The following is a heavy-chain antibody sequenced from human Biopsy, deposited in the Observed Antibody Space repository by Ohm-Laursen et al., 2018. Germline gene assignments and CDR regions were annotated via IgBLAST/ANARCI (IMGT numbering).Heavy chain of an antibody. J-gene: IGHJ5*02. CDR2: IFYRGST. Sequence: PGTLSLTCPVSGGSISNNNYYWGWIRQPPGKGLEWIGSIFYRGSTHYKPSLKSRVNISVDTSKNQLSLKLNSVTAADTAVYYCARDYDTSGYYYVSWGQGTLVTVSS. CDR1: GGSISNNNYY. CDR3: ARDYDTSGYYYVS. V-gene: IGHV4-39*01. D-gene: IGHD3-22*01.